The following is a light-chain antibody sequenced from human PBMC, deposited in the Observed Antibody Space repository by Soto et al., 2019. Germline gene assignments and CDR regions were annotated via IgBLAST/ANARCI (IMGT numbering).Light chain of an antibody. CDR2: GAS. CDR1: QSVISN. V-gene: IGKV3-15*01. CDR3: QQYNNWPIT. J-gene: IGKJ3*01. Sequence: EIVMTQSPATLSVSPGERATLSCRASQSVISNLGWYQQKPGQAPRLLIYGASTRATGIPARFSGRGSGTEFTLTISSLQSEDFAVYYCQQYNNWPITLGPWTKVEMK.